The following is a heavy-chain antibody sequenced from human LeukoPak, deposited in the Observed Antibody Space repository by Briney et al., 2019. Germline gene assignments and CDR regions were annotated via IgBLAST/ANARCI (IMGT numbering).Heavy chain of an antibody. D-gene: IGHD6-19*01. CDR1: GFTFSSYW. Sequence: GGSLRLSCAASGFTFSSYWMYWVRQAPGKGLVWVSRINSDGSDTSYADSVQGRFTISRDNAKNTLYLQMNSLRAEDTAVYYCASCVAVPGLPDYWDQGTLVTVSS. J-gene: IGHJ4*02. CDR2: INSDGSDT. V-gene: IGHV3-74*01. CDR3: ASCVAVPGLPDY.